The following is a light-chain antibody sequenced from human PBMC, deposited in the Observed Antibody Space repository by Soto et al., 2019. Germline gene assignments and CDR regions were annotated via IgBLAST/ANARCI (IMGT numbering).Light chain of an antibody. CDR3: SSYTSSSPPVV. CDR1: SSDVGGYNY. J-gene: IGLJ3*02. CDR2: YVT. V-gene: IGLV2-14*01. Sequence: QSVLTQPASVSGSPGQSITISCTGTSSDVGGYNYVSWYQQHPGKAPKLMIYYVTNRPSGVSNRFSGSKSGNTASLTISGLQAEDEADYYCSSYTSSSPPVVFGGGTQLTVL.